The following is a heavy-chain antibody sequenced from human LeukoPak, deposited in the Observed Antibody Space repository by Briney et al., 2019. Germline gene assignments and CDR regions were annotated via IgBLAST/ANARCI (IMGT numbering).Heavy chain of an antibody. J-gene: IGHJ4*02. CDR3: ARIPLGNWIPRRRYLDY. CDR1: GFTFSDYY. CDR2: ISSSGSTI. D-gene: IGHD1-1*01. Sequence: PGGSLRLSCAASGFTFSDYYMSWIRQAPGKGLEWVSYISSSGSTIYYADSVKGRFTISRDNAKNSLFLQMNSLRAEDTAVYYCARIPLGNWIPRRRYLDYWGQGTLVTVSS. V-gene: IGHV3-11*01.